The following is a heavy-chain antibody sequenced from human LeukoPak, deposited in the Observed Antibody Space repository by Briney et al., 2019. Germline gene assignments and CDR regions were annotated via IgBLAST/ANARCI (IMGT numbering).Heavy chain of an antibody. J-gene: IGHJ2*01. D-gene: IGHD6-6*01. CDR3: AKDSSSSYWYFDL. CDR1: GFTFDDYA. Sequence: GRSLRLSCAASGFTFDDYAMHWVRQAPGKGLEWVSGISWNSGSIGYADSVKGRFTISRDNAKNSLYLQMNSLRAEDTALYYCAKDSSSSYWYFDLWGRGTLVTVSS. CDR2: ISWNSGSI. V-gene: IGHV3-9*01.